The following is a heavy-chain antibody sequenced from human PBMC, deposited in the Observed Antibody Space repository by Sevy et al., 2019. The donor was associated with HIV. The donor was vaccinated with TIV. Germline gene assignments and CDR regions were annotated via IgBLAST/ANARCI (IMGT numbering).Heavy chain of an antibody. CDR2: INHSGST. V-gene: IGHV4-34*01. CDR1: GGSFSGYY. Sequence: SETLSLTCAVYGGSFSGYYWSWIRQPPGKGLEWIGEINHSGSTNYNPSLKSRVTISVDTSRNQSSLKLSSVTAAEMAADYCARRRPSGYYEYWGQGTLVTVSS. D-gene: IGHD3-3*01. CDR3: ARRRPSGYYEY. J-gene: IGHJ4*02.